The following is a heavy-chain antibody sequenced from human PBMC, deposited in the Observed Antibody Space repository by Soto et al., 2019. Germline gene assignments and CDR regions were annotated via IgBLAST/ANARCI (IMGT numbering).Heavy chain of an antibody. D-gene: IGHD2-2*01. CDR2: ISFDGNNK. CDR1: AFTVSNYA. V-gene: IGHV3-30-3*01. CDR3: AREGYCISTSCYEDVATAIGFDY. J-gene: IGHJ4*02. Sequence: SVRLSCSASAFTVSNYAIHCVRQDPAMSLEWVAVISFDGNNKYYADSVKGRFTISRDNSKNTLYLQMNSLRAEDTAVYYCAREGYCISTSCYEDVATAIGFDYWGQGP.